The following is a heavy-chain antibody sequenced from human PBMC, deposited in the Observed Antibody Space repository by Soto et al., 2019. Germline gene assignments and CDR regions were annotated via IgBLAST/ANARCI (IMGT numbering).Heavy chain of an antibody. CDR3: TRCLVPAVKPSAP. CDR1: GFTFSSFW. Sequence: EVQLVESGGGLVQPGGSLRLSCAASGFTFSSFWMHWVRQAPGKGLEWVSRASPDGTSTSYADSVKGRVTISRDNAKHTLFMQMNSLRAADTAVYYCTRCLVPAVKPSAPWGQGTLVPVSP. CDR2: ASPDGTST. V-gene: IGHV3-74*01. J-gene: IGHJ5*02. D-gene: IGHD2-2*01.